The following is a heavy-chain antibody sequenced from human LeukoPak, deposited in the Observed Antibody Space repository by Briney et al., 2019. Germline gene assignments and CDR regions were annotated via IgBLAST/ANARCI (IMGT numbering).Heavy chain of an antibody. CDR2: IYYSGST. CDR1: GGSISSYY. D-gene: IGHD6-13*01. V-gene: IGHV4-59*01. Sequence: SETLSLTCTVSGGSISSYYWSWIRQPPGKGLEWIGYIYYSGSTNYNPSLKSRVTISVDTSKNQFSLKLSSVTAADTAVYYCARVSLGIAAAGPYFDYWGQGTLVTVSS. J-gene: IGHJ4*02. CDR3: ARVSLGIAAAGPYFDY.